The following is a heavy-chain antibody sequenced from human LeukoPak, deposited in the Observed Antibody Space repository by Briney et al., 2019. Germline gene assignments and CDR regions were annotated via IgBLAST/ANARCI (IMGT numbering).Heavy chain of an antibody. CDR1: GFTFSSYG. Sequence: GSLRPSCAASGFTFSSYGMHWVRQAPGKGLEWVAVIWYDGSNKYYADSVKGRFTISRDNSKNTLYLQMNSLRAEDTAVYFCAKDRSPFEYWGQGTLVTVSS. V-gene: IGHV3-30*02. CDR2: IWYDGSNK. J-gene: IGHJ4*02. CDR3: AKDRSPFEY.